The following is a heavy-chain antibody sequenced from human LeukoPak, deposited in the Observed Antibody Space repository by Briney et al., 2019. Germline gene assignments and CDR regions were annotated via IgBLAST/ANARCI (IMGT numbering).Heavy chain of an antibody. V-gene: IGHV1-18*04. J-gene: IGHJ4*02. Sequence: GASVKVSCRASGYSFLGYGISWVRQAPGKGLEWMGWIDTNKGNTSYAQHFQGRLTLTTDTSASTAYMELRSLRSDDTAVYYCARDYCSSHSCQDGLFEFWGQGTLVTVSS. CDR1: GYSFLGYG. D-gene: IGHD2-2*01. CDR2: IDTNKGNT. CDR3: ARDYCSSHSCQDGLFEF.